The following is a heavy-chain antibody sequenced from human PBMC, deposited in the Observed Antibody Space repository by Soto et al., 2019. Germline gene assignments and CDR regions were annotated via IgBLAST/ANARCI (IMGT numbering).Heavy chain of an antibody. CDR1: GYTFTGYY. CDR3: ARDWRHYFDY. V-gene: IGHV1-18*04. D-gene: IGHD3-3*01. Sequence: ASVKVSCKASGYTFTGYYMHWVRQAPGQGLEWMGWISANNGDTNYAQKLQGRVTMTTDTSTSTAYMELRSLRSDDTAVYYCARDWRHYFDYWGQGTLVTVSS. J-gene: IGHJ4*02. CDR2: ISANNGDT.